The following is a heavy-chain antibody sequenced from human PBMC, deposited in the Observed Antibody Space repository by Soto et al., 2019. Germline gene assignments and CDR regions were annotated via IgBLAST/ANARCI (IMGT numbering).Heavy chain of an antibody. Sequence: QVQLVQSGPEVKKPGASVKVSCKTSGYTFTSYGISWVRQAPGQGLEWMGWITTVKGKTTYAQKFQARVTMTTDTSTSTAYMELRSLRSDDTAVYYCATRSPAFDYWGQGTLVTVSS. CDR2: ITTVKGKT. J-gene: IGHJ4*02. V-gene: IGHV1-18*01. CDR3: ATRSPAFDY. CDR1: GYTFTSYG.